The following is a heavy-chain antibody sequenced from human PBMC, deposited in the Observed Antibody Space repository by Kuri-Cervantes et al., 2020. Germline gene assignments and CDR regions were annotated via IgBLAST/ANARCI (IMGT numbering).Heavy chain of an antibody. D-gene: IGHD5-18*01. CDR3: ARGRPRRGYSYEGNWFDP. J-gene: IGHJ5*02. Sequence: SETLSLTCAVYGGSFSGYYWNWIRQPPGKGLEWIGEINHSGSTNYNPSLKSRVTISVDTSKNQFSLKLSSVTAADTAVYYCARGRPRRGYSYEGNWFDPWGQGTLVTVSS. V-gene: IGHV4-34*01. CDR1: GGSFSGYY. CDR2: INHSGST.